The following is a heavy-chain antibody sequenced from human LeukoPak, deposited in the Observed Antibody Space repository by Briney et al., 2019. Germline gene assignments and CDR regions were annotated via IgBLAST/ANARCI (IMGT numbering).Heavy chain of an antibody. CDR3: ARESDKPYFDY. Sequence: GGSLRLSCAASGFTFSSYAMHWVRQAPGQGLEWVTVISYDGSNKYYADSVKGRFTISRDNSKNTLYLEMNSLRAEDTAVYYCARESDKPYFDYWGQGTLVTVSS. J-gene: IGHJ4*02. CDR2: ISYDGSNK. CDR1: GFTFSSYA. V-gene: IGHV3-30*04.